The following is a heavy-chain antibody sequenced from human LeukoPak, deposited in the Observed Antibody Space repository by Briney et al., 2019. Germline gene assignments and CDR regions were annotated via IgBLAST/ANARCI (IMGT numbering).Heavy chain of an antibody. V-gene: IGHV3-53*01. CDR3: ARVKAGYYYYMDV. J-gene: IGHJ6*03. D-gene: IGHD3-10*01. CDR2: IYSGGST. CDR1: GFTFSSHG. Sequence: SGGSLRLSCAASGFTFSSHGMHWVRQAPGKGLEWVSVIYSGGSTYYADSVRGRFTISRDNSKNTLYLQMNSLRAEDTAVYYCARVKAGYYYYMDVWGKGTTVTVSS.